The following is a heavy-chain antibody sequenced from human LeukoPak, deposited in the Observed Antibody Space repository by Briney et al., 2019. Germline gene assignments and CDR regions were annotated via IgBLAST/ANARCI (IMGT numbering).Heavy chain of an antibody. CDR3: SRVGSSGWPNYFDS. D-gene: IGHD6-19*01. CDR2: IGTSGDT. V-gene: IGHV3-13*04. J-gene: IGHJ4*02. Sequence: GGSLRLSCAASGFTFSSYDMHWVRQATGKGLEWVSVIGTSGDTYYAGSVKGRFTISRENAKNSLYLQMNSLTAGDTAVYFCSRVGSSGWPNYFDSWGQGTLVTVFS. CDR1: GFTFSSYD.